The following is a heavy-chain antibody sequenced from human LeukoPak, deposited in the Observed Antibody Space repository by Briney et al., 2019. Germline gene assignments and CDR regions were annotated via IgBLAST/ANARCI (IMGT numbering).Heavy chain of an antibody. D-gene: IGHD3-9*01. CDR1: GFTFSSYG. CDR2: ISYDGSNK. V-gene: IGHV3-30*18. J-gene: IGHJ4*02. Sequence: PGGSLRLSCATPGFTFSSYGMHWVRQAPGKGLEWVAVISYDGSNKYYADSVKGRFTISRDNSKNTLYLQMNSLRAEDTAVYYCAKDKTGWVLTGYYTFDYWGQGTLVTVSS. CDR3: AKDKTGWVLTGYYTFDY.